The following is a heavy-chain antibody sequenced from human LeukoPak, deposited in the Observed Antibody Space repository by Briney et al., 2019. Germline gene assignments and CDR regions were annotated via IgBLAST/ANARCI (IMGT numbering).Heavy chain of an antibody. CDR3: ARDREYYDILTGYHNDY. D-gene: IGHD3-9*01. V-gene: IGHV3-21*01. J-gene: IGHJ4*02. Sequence: GGSLRLSCAASGFTFSGYSMNWVRQAPGKGLEWVSSISSSSSYIYYADSVKGRFTISRDNAKNSLYLQMNSLRAEDTAVYYCARDREYYDILTGYHNDYWGQGTLVTVSS. CDR2: ISSSSSYI. CDR1: GFTFSGYS.